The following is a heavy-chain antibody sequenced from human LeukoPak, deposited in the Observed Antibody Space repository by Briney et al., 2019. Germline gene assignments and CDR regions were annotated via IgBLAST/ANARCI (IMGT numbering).Heavy chain of an antibody. Sequence: PGGSLRLSCAASGFTFSSHWMTWVRLAAGKGLEWVANINQVGSEKYYVDSVKGRFTISRDNAKNSLYLQMNSLRAEDTAVYYCARVRLVHGIDHWGQGTLVTVSS. V-gene: IGHV3-7*01. J-gene: IGHJ4*02. D-gene: IGHD3-9*01. CDR2: INQVGSEK. CDR1: GFTFSSHW. CDR3: ARVRLVHGIDH.